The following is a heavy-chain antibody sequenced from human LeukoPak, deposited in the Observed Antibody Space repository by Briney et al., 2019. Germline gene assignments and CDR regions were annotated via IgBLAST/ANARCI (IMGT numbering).Heavy chain of an antibody. D-gene: IGHD3-10*01. CDR2: IWYDGSNK. CDR3: VKGPNYYGSGSYYRPFDY. J-gene: IGHJ4*02. V-gene: IGHV3-33*06. Sequence: GRSLRLSCAVSGFTFSSYGMHWVRQAPGKGLEWVAVIWYDGSNKNYADSVKGRFTISRDNSKNTLYPQMNSLRDEDTAVYYCVKGPNYYGSGSYYRPFDYWGQGTLVTVSS. CDR1: GFTFSSYG.